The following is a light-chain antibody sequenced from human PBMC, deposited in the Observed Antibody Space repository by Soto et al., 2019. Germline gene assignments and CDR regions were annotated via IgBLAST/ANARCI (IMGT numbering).Light chain of an antibody. J-gene: IGKJ1*01. CDR1: QNIGTS. CDR3: QQYGSSGT. Sequence: IQRTQSPSTLSASVGDRFTITCLASQNIGTSLAWYQQTPGKAPKLLISDASTLESGVPSRFGGSGSGTDFTLTISRLEPEDFAVYYCQQYGSSGTFGQGTQVDIK. V-gene: IGKV1-5*01. CDR2: DAS.